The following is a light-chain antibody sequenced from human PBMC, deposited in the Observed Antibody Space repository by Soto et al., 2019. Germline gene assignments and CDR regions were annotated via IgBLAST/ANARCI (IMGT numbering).Light chain of an antibody. CDR1: SSDVGGYNY. CDR3: CSYAGSYTYYV. V-gene: IGLV2-11*01. CDR2: DVS. J-gene: IGLJ1*01. Sequence: QSALTQPASVSGSPGQSIAISCTGTSSDVGGYNYVSWYQQHPGKAPKLMIYDVSKRPSGVPDRFSGSKSGNTASLTISGLQAEDEADYYCCSYAGSYTYYVFGTGTKLTVL.